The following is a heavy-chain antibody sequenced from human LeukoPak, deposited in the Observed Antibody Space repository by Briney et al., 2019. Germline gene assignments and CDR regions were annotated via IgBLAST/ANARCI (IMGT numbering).Heavy chain of an antibody. CDR3: ARLVTINTVTTARYWYFDL. Sequence: PSETLSLTCTVSSGSISSSSYYWGWIRQPPGKGLEWIGSSYYSGSTHYNPSLKSRVTISVDTSKNQFSLKLSSVTAADTAVYFCARLVTINTVTTARYWYFDLWGRGTLVTVSS. J-gene: IGHJ2*01. CDR1: SGSISSSSYY. CDR2: SYYSGST. D-gene: IGHD4-17*01. V-gene: IGHV4-39*01.